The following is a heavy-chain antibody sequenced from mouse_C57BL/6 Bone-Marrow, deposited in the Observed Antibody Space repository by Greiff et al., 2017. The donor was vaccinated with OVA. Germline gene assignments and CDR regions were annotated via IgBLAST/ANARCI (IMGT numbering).Heavy chain of an antibody. CDR2: RSYDGYN. J-gene: IGHJ3*01. V-gene: IGHV3-6*01. D-gene: IGHD2-3*01. Sequence: EVQVVESGPGLVKPSQSLSLTCSVSGYSITSGYYWYWIRPFPGNKQECMGYRSYDGYNNYTPTLKNRISITSDKSKNLFFLKLHSMTTEDTATYYCARRLLRFADWGQGTLVTVSA. CDR3: ARRLLRFAD. CDR1: GYSITSGYY.